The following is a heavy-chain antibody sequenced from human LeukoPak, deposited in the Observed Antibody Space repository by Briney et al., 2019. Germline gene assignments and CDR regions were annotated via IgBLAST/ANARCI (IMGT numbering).Heavy chain of an antibody. CDR3: VRQTGGTVITIIDY. V-gene: IGHV5-51*01. CDR2: IYPGDSDT. D-gene: IGHD4-17*01. CDR1: GYSFTSYW. Sequence: PGESLKISCKGSGYSFTSYWIGWVRQMPGKGLEWMGIIYPGDSDTRYSPSFQGQATISADKSINTAYLQWSSLKASDTAIYYCVRQTGGTVITIIDYWGQGTLVTVPS. J-gene: IGHJ4*02.